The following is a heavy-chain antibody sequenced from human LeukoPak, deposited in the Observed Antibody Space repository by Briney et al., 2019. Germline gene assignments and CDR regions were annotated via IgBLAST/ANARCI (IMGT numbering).Heavy chain of an antibody. CDR3: GRGFRTATAGPRLDY. CDR2: IWYDGSNK. J-gene: IGHJ4*02. Sequence: GGSLRLSCAASGFTFSSYGMHWVRQAPGKGLEWVAVIWYDGSNKYYADSVKGRFTISRDNSKNTLYLQMNSLRAEDTAVYYCGRGFRTATAGPRLDYWGQGTLVPVSS. V-gene: IGHV3-33*01. CDR1: GFTFSSYG. D-gene: IGHD6-13*01.